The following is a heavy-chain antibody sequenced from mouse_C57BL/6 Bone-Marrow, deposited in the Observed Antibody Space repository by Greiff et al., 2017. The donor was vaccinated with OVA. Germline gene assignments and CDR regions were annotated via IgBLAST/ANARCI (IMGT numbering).Heavy chain of an antibody. J-gene: IGHJ3*01. CDR2: INPSTGGT. V-gene: IGHV1-42*01. Sequence: VQLQQSGPELVKPGASVKISCKASGYSFTGYYMNWVKQSPEKSLEWIGEINPSTGGTTYNQKFKAKATLTVDKSSSTAYMQLKSLTSEDAAVYYCAKLRRGAPGFAYGGQGTLVTVSA. CDR3: AKLRRGAPGFAY. CDR1: GYSFTGYY. D-gene: IGHD4-1*01.